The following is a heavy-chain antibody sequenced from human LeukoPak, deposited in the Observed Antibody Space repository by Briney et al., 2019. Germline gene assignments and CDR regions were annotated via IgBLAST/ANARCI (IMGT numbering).Heavy chain of an antibody. D-gene: IGHD2-21*02. CDR1: GFTFSSYA. J-gene: IGHJ3*02. V-gene: IGHV3-23*01. Sequence: TGGSLRLSCAASGFTFSSYAMSWVRRAPGKGLEWVSAISGSGGSTYYADSVKGRFTISRDNSKNTLYLQMNSLRAEDTAVYYCAKREVVTAIQLDAFDIWGQGTMVTVSS. CDR2: ISGSGGST. CDR3: AKREVVTAIQLDAFDI.